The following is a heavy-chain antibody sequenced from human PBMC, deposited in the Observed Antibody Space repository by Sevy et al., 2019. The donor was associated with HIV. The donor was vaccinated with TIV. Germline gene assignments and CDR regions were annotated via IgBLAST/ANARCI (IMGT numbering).Heavy chain of an antibody. CDR1: GGTFSSYA. Sequence: ASVKVSCKASGGTFSSYAISWVRQAPGQGLEWMGGIIPIFGTANYAQKFQGRDTITADESTSTAYMELGSLRSEDTAVYYYARDNIVVVPAASRNYYYYYGMDVWGQGTTVTVSS. J-gene: IGHJ6*02. CDR3: ARDNIVVVPAASRNYYYYYGMDV. V-gene: IGHV1-69*13. D-gene: IGHD2-2*01. CDR2: IIPIFGTA.